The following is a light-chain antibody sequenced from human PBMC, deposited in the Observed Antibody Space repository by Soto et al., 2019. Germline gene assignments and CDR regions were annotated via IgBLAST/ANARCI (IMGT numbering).Light chain of an antibody. Sequence: EIVSTQSPSNLSCSPGERATQHCMSSQSVSIYLAWYQQKPGQDTRLLIYGEPTRATGIQDRFSGSGSGTEFTLTIRSMQSEDFAVYYCKQSNNWPRTLGHWHQVDLK. V-gene: IGKV3-15*01. CDR2: GEP. CDR3: KQSNNWPRT. J-gene: IGKJ1*01. CDR1: QSVSIY.